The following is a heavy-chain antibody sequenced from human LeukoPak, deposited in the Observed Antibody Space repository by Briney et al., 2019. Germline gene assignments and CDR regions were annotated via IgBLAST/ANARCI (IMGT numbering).Heavy chain of an antibody. D-gene: IGHD2/OR15-2a*01. CDR3: ARRSSTASRYFDF. CDR2: IYPGDSDT. Sequence: GESLQISCQGSGYNFTSYWIVWVRQLPGKGLEWMGIIYPGDSDTRYSPSFQGQVTISADKSISAAYLQWSSLTASDTAMYYCARRSSTASRYFDFWGQGTLVTVSS. CDR1: GYNFTSYW. J-gene: IGHJ4*02. V-gene: IGHV5-51*01.